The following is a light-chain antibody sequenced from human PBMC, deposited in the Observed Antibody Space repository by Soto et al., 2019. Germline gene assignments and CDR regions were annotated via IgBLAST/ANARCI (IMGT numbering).Light chain of an antibody. CDR1: SSNIGAGYD. Sequence: QSVLTQPPSVSGAPGQRVTISCTGSSSNIGAGYDVHWYQQLPGTAPKLLIYGNNNRPSGVPDRFSGSKSGTSASLAITGLQAEDEADYYCQSYGSSLSGSNVFGGGTKLNVL. V-gene: IGLV1-40*01. CDR3: QSYGSSLSGSNV. CDR2: GNN. J-gene: IGLJ2*01.